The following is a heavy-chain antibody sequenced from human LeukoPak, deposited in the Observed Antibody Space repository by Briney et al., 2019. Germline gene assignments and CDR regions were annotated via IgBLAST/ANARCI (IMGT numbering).Heavy chain of an antibody. Sequence: PSETLSLTCTVSGDSISSGTYYWSWVRQAPGKGLEWVSGISGSGGITYYADSVKGRFIISRDNSKNTLYLQMNSLRAEDTAVYYCAKGSRIVGAMNYFEYWGQGTVVTVSS. CDR2: ISGSGGIT. CDR3: AKGSRIVGAMNYFEY. J-gene: IGHJ4*02. V-gene: IGHV3-23*01. CDR1: GDSISSGTYY. D-gene: IGHD1-26*01.